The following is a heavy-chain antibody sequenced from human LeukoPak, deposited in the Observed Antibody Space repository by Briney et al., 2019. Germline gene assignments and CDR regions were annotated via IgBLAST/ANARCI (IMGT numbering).Heavy chain of an antibody. Sequence: PGGSLRLSCAASGFTFTNFAMSWVRQAPGKGLEWVSGISGSGGTTHYADSVKGRFTISRDNSKNTLYLQMNSLRAEDTAVYYCAKGSISGWRGWFDPWGQGTLVTVSS. J-gene: IGHJ5*02. V-gene: IGHV3-23*01. CDR3: AKGSISGWRGWFDP. CDR2: ISGSGGTT. D-gene: IGHD6-19*01. CDR1: GFTFTNFA.